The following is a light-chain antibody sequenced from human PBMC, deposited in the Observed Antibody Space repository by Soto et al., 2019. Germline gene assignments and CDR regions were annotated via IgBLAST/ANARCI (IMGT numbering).Light chain of an antibody. CDR1: SSDVGGHNY. CDR2: DVS. CDR3: SSYTGSTYV. V-gene: IGLV2-14*01. Sequence: QSALTQPASVSGSPGQSITISCTGTSSDVGGHNYVSWYQQHPGTVPKLMIYDVSTRSSGASNRFSGSKSGNTASLTISGLQAEDEADYYCSSYTGSTYVFGSGTKVTVL. J-gene: IGLJ1*01.